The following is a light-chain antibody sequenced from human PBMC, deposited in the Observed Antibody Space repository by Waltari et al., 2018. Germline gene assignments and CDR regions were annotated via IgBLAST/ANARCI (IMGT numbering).Light chain of an antibody. CDR3: CSYAGSTWV. V-gene: IGLV2-23*01. J-gene: IGLJ1*01. Sequence: QSALTQPASVSGSPGQSITISCTGTSSAVGSYNLVSWYQQHPGKAPKLMIYEGSKRPSGVSNRFSGSKSGNTASLTISGLQAEDETDYYCCSYAGSTWVFGTGTKVTVL. CDR1: SSAVGSYNL. CDR2: EGS.